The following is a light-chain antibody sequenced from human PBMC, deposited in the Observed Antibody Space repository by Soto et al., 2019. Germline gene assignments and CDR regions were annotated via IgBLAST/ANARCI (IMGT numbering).Light chain of an antibody. CDR2: RTS. V-gene: IGKV3-15*01. J-gene: IGKJ4*01. CDR3: QQYNNWPRST. Sequence: EIVMTQSPATLSVSPGERATLSCRASQSISSNLAWYQQKPGQAPRLLMFRTSSRATGFPARFSGSGSGTEFNLTISSLQSEDVVGYYCQQYNNWPRSTFGGGTKVEIK. CDR1: QSISSN.